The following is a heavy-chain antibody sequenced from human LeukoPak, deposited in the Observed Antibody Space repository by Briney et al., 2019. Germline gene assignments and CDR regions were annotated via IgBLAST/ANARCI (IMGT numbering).Heavy chain of an antibody. CDR2: ISWNSGSI. J-gene: IGHJ4*02. Sequence: GGSLRLSCAASGFTFDDYAMHWVRQAPGKGLEWVSGISWNSGSIGYADSVKGRFTISRDNAKNSLYLQMNSLRAEDTALYYCAKDQSYYYGSGSYGVDYWGQGTLVTVSS. V-gene: IGHV3-9*01. CDR1: GFTFDDYA. CDR3: AKDQSYYYGSGSYGVDY. D-gene: IGHD3-10*01.